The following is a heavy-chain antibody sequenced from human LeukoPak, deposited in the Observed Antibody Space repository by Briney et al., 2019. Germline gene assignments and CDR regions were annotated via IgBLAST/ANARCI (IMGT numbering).Heavy chain of an antibody. CDR2: MSGTGGSA. CDR1: GFTFTSHA. J-gene: IGHJ4*02. D-gene: IGHD3-22*01. Sequence: PGGSLRLSCAASGFTFTSHAMSWVRQAPGKGLEWVSGMSGTGGSAYYADSVKGRLTISRDNSKNTLYLQMNSLRAEDTAVYYCAKAVVYDGNANYFDYWGQGTLVTVSS. V-gene: IGHV3-23*01. CDR3: AKAVVYDGNANYFDY.